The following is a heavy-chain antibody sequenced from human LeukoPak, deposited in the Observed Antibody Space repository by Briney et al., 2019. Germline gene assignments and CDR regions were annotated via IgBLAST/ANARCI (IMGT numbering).Heavy chain of an antibody. CDR3: ARSRKNDCTSTSCYTDY. D-gene: IGHD2-2*02. CDR2: IYYSGST. Sequence: PETLSLTCTVSGGSISSSNYYWGWIRQPPGKGLEWIGSIYYSGSTYYNPSLKSRVTISVDTSKNQFSLKLNSLTAADTAVYYCARSRKNDCTSTSCYTDYWGQGALVTVSS. CDR1: GGSISSSNYY. V-gene: IGHV4-39*01. J-gene: IGHJ4*02.